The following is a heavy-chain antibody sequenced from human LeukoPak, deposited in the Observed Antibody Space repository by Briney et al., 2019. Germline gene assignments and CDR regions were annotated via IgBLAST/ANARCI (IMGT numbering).Heavy chain of an antibody. CDR3: ARDSHFCSGISCDLGWFDP. Sequence: SETLSLTCTVSGGSVSSGLHYWNWIRQPPGKGLEWIGYIYYRGSTGYNPSLKSRVTMSVDTSKNQFSLKLRSVTAADTAVYYCARDSHFCSGISCDLGWFDPWGQGTLVTVSS. J-gene: IGHJ5*02. D-gene: IGHD2-2*01. V-gene: IGHV4-61*01. CDR2: IYYRGST. CDR1: GGSVSSGLHY.